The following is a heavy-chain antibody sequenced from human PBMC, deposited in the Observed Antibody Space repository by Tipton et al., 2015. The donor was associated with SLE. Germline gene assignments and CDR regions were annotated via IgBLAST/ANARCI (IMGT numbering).Heavy chain of an antibody. V-gene: IGHV4-59*02. CDR2: MYYSGST. J-gene: IGHJ5*02. D-gene: IGHD6-13*01. CDR3: ARTYSSRWLHWFDP. CDR1: GGSVTSHF. Sequence: TLSLTCTVSGGSVTSHFWSWMRQSPGKGLEWIGYMYYSGSTNYNPSLKSRVTISIDMSKNQFSLKLSSVTAADTAVYYCARTYSSRWLHWFDPWGQGTLVTVSS.